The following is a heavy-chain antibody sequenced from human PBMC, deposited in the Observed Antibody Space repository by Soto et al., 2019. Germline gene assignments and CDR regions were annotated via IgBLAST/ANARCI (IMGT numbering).Heavy chain of an antibody. J-gene: IGHJ5*02. CDR1: GYTFTSYD. V-gene: IGHV1-8*01. CDR3: ARGLAWSWSLDP. CDR2: MNPNSGNT. D-gene: IGHD2-15*01. Sequence: QVQLVQSGAEVKKPGASVKVSCKAYGYTFTSYDINWVRQAPGQGLEWMGWMNPNSGNTGYAQKFQGRVTMTRNTSKSTAYMELSSLRSEDTAMYYCARGLAWSWSLDPWGQGTLVTVSS.